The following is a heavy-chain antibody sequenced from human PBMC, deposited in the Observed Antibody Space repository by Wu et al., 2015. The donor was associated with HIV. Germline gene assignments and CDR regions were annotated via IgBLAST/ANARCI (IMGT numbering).Heavy chain of an antibody. V-gene: IGHV1-69*12. J-gene: IGHJ4*02. CDR1: GGALSRYA. Sequence: QVQLVQSGAEVKKPGSSMKVSCKASGGALSRYAINWVRQAPGQGLEWMGGIIPIFGTRNYTQKFQGRVTITADGSTSTAYMELSNLRSEDTAVYYCARVGPQFGVPLAYWGQGTLVTVSS. CDR3: ARVGPQFGVPLAY. D-gene: IGHD3-10*01. CDR2: IIPIFGTR.